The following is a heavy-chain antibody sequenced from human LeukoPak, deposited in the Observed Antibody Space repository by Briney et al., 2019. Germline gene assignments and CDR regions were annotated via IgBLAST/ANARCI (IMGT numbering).Heavy chain of an antibody. V-gene: IGHV4-39*07. J-gene: IGHJ4*02. CDR2: IYYSGST. Sequence: PSVTLYLTCTVSGGSISSSSYYWGWIRQPPGKGLEWIGSIYYSGSTYYNPSLKSRVTISVDTSKNQFSLKLSSVTAADTAVYYCARLKYYYDSSGYGDFDYWGQGTLVTVSS. CDR1: GGSISSSSYY. CDR3: ARLKYYYDSSGYGDFDY. D-gene: IGHD3-22*01.